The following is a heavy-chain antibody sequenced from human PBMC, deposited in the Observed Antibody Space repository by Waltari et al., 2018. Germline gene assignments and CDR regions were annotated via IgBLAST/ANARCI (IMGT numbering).Heavy chain of an antibody. Sequence: QVQLQESGPGLVKPSETLSLTCTVSGYSINSGYYWGWIRQSPGKGLEWIGSIYRSDTTRYNPTPKSRVTISGDTSKNQVSLRLSSVTAADTAMYYCARALNWGSTGAINKWGRGTMVTVSS. V-gene: IGHV4-38-2*02. J-gene: IGHJ3*02. CDR3: ARALNWGSTGAINK. CDR1: GYSINSGYY. CDR2: IYRSDTT. D-gene: IGHD7-27*01.